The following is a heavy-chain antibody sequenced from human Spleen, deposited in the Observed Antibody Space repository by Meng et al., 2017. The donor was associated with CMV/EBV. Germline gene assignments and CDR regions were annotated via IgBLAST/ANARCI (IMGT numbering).Heavy chain of an antibody. V-gene: IGHV1-18*04. CDR1: GYTFTDYY. CDR2: VSAYNGAT. Sequence: ASVKVSCKTSGYTFTDYYMHWVRQAPGQGLEWMGWVSAYNGATNYVQKFQGRVTMTADTSTSTAYMELRNLTSDDTAVYYCARRPGYDHHDYWGQGTLVTVSS. J-gene: IGHJ4*02. CDR3: ARRPGYDHHDY. D-gene: IGHD2-15*01.